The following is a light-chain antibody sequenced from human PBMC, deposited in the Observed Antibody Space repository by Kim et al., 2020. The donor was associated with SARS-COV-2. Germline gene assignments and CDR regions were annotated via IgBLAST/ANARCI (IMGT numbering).Light chain of an antibody. CDR3: QAWDSSTAV. CDR2: QDT. Sequence: VSPGQTASITCCGDKWGDNYVSWYQQRPGQSPVVVIYQDTNRPSGIPERFSGSNSGNTATLTISGAQAMDEADYYCQAWDSSTAVFGGGTKLTVL. CDR1: KWGDNY. V-gene: IGLV3-1*01. J-gene: IGLJ3*02.